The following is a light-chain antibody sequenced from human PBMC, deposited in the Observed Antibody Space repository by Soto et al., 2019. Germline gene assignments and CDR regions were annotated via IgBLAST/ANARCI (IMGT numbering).Light chain of an antibody. Sequence: VLTQTQATLSLSPWERATLSCMASQSISNSLAWYQQKPGQAPRLIINDAFNRATGSPDRFSGGGSGTDFTLTISRLEPEDFAVYYCQQYGYSPITFGQGTRLEIK. CDR1: QSISNS. CDR3: QQYGYSPIT. V-gene: IGKV3-11*01. CDR2: DAF. J-gene: IGKJ5*01.